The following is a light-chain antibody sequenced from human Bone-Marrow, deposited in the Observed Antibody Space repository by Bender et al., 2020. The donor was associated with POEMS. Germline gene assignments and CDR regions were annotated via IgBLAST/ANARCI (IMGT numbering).Light chain of an antibody. Sequence: QSALTQPASVSGSPGQSITISCTGTSSDIGAYKYVSWYQQHPGKAPKLIIYDVNNRPSGVSNRFSGSKSGTSASLAITGLQADDEADYYCQSYDDSLNGYVFGTGTKVTVL. J-gene: IGLJ1*01. CDR2: DVN. CDR1: SSDIGAYKY. CDR3: QSYDDSLNGYV. V-gene: IGLV2-14*03.